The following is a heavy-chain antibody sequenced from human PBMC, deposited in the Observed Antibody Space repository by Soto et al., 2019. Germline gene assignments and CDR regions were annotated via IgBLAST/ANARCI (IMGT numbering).Heavy chain of an antibody. Sequence: QVQLQQWGAGLLKPSETLSPTCAVYGGSFSDYYWNWIRQPPGKGLEWMGEISHTGSTNYNPSLKSRVTISLDTSINQFSLKLSSVTAADTGVYYCAREPSGFWSGIDVWGQGTTVTVSS. V-gene: IGHV4-34*01. CDR2: ISHTGST. D-gene: IGHD3-3*01. J-gene: IGHJ6*02. CDR3: AREPSGFWSGIDV. CDR1: GGSFSDYY.